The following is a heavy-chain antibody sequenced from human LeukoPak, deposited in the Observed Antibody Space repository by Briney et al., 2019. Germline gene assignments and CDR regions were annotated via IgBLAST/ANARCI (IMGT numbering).Heavy chain of an antibody. CDR3: ARDGDWAGYYDMDY. J-gene: IGHJ4*01. CDR1: GFTFSSYS. Sequence: GGCLRLSCAASGFTFSSYSMTWVRQAPGKVLEWVSSISSSSSYIYYADSVKGRFTISRDNAKNSLYLQMNSLRAEDTAVYYCARDGDWAGYYDMDYWGQGTLVTVSS. V-gene: IGHV3-21*01. D-gene: IGHD3-22*01. CDR2: ISSSSSYI.